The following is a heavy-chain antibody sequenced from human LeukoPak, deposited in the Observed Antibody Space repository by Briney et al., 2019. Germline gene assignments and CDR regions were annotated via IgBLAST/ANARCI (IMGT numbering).Heavy chain of an antibody. V-gene: IGHV3-9*01. J-gene: IGHJ4*02. CDR2: ISWNSGSI. D-gene: IGHD3-3*01. CDR3: AKVQRWGYDFWSGYWFDY. CDR1: GFTFDDYA. Sequence: GGSLRLSCAASGFTFDDYAMHWVRQAPGKGLEWVSGISWNSGSIGYADSVKGRFTISRDNAKNSLYLQMNSLRAEDTALYYCAKVQRWGYDFWSGYWFDYWGQGTLVTVPS.